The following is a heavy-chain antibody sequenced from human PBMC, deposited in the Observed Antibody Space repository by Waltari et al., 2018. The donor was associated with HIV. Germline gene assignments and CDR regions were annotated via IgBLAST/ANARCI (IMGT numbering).Heavy chain of an antibody. CDR2: IASRSGHT. CDR3: AREGGSVYDRPLDY. V-gene: IGHV3-48*02. CDR1: GFQFSSFG. D-gene: IGHD3-16*01. J-gene: IGHJ4*02. Sequence: EVHVAAPGGDLVQPGGPLRRSCEVSGFQFSSFGMNWVRQATGKGLGMVCYIASRSGHTYYAESVRDRFITSRDNEKNSMYLQMNNLRDDDTAVYYCAREGGSVYDRPLDYWGQGTLVTVSS.